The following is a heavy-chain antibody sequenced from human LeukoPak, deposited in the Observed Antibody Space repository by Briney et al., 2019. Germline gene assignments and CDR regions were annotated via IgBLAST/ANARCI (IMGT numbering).Heavy chain of an antibody. Sequence: GESLKISCKGSGYSFTSYWIGWVRQMPGKGLEWMGIIYPGDSDTRYSPSFQGQVTISADKSISTAYLQWSSLKASDTAMYYCAKPADSSGYFPLDWGQGTLVTVSS. CDR3: AKPADSSGYFPLD. CDR1: GYSFTSYW. V-gene: IGHV5-51*01. J-gene: IGHJ4*02. D-gene: IGHD3-22*01. CDR2: IYPGDSDT.